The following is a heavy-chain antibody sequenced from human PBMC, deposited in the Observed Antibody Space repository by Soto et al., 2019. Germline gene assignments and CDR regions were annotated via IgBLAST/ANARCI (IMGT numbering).Heavy chain of an antibody. J-gene: IGHJ4*02. Sequence: PGGSLRLSCAASGFTFSSYGMHWVRQAPGKGLEWVAVISYDGSNKYYADSVKGRFTISRDDSKNTLYLQMNSLRAEDTAVYYCAKDLRWLRRGGYYFDYWGQGXLVTVYS. CDR3: AKDLRWLRRGGYYFDY. CDR2: ISYDGSNK. CDR1: GFTFSSYG. V-gene: IGHV3-30*18. D-gene: IGHD5-12*01.